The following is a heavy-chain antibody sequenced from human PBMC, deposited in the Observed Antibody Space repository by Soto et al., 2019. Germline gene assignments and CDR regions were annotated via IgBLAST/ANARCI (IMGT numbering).Heavy chain of an antibody. CDR3: ARIASSGRGWDV. CDR1: GFTFSSYW. CDR2: IKQDGSEE. J-gene: IGHJ6*02. D-gene: IGHD3-10*01. V-gene: IGHV3-7*01. Sequence: EVQLVESGGGLVQPGGSLRLSCVDSGFTFSSYWMSWVRQAPVKGLEWVGNIKQDGSEENYVDSVKGRFTISGDNAKSSMYLQMNSLRAEDTAVYYCARIASSGRGWDVWGQGTTVVVSS.